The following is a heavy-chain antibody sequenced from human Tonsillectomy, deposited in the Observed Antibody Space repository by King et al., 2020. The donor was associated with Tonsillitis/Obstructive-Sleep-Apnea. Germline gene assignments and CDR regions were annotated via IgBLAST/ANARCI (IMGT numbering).Heavy chain of an antibody. CDR1: GFTFSSYW. Sequence: VQLVESGGGLVQPGGSLRLSCAASGFTFSSYWMSWVRQAPGKGLEWVANIKQDGSEKYYVDSVKGRFTISRDNAKNSLYLQMNSLRAEDPAVYYCARTLGTTAMAFYFDYWGQGTLVTVSS. D-gene: IGHD5-18*01. CDR2: IKQDGSEK. V-gene: IGHV3-7*03. J-gene: IGHJ4*02. CDR3: ARTLGTTAMAFYFDY.